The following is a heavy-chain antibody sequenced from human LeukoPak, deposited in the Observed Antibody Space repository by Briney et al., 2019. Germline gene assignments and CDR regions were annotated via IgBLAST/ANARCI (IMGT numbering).Heavy chain of an antibody. Sequence: PSETLSLTCTVSGGSISSSSFHWGCIRQPPGKGLEWIGSIFYSGSTYYNPSLKSRVTISVDTSKNQFSLKLSSVTASDTAVYYCARHGSTDYFDYWGQGTLVTVSS. CDR2: IFYSGST. V-gene: IGHV4-39*01. CDR1: GGSISSSSFH. D-gene: IGHD2-2*03. CDR3: ARHGSTDYFDY. J-gene: IGHJ4*02.